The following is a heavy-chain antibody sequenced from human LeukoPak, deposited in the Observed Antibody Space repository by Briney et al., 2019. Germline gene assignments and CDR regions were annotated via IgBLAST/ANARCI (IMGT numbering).Heavy chain of an antibody. CDR2: IYYNGNT. J-gene: IGHJ3*02. Sequence: SETLSLTCSVSDGSINSYYWNWIRRPPGKGLEWIGYIYYNGNTNYSPSLKSRVTMSVDTSKNLFSLKLSSVTAADTAVYYCARGSPTYYYDSTGAFDIWGQGTVVTVSS. CDR1: DGSINSYY. CDR3: ARGSPTYYYDSTGAFDI. V-gene: IGHV4-59*12. D-gene: IGHD3-22*01.